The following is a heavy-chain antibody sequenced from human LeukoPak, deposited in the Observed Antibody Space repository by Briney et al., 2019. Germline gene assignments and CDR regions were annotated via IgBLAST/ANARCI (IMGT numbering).Heavy chain of an antibody. CDR3: ARRVVGAPDY. Sequence: GESLKISCKGSGYCFTSYWIGGVGQMPGKGLEGIGIIYPGASATRYSPSFQGQVTISADKSISTAYLQWSSLKASATAMYYCARRVVGAPDYWGQGTLVTVSS. V-gene: IGHV5-51*01. D-gene: IGHD1-26*01. CDR1: GYCFTSYW. J-gene: IGHJ4*02. CDR2: IYPGASAT.